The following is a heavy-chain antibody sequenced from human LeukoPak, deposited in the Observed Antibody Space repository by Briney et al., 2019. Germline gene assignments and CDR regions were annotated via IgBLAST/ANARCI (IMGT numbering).Heavy chain of an antibody. CDR1: GGSLSSYY. J-gene: IGHJ6*03. CDR2: IYYSGST. D-gene: IGHD2-2*01. CDR3: ARGSYCSSTSCYYYYMDV. V-gene: IGHV4-59*01. Sequence: SETLSLTCTVSGGSLSSYYWSWIRQPPGKGLEWIGYIYYSGSTNYNPSLKSRVTISVDTSKNQFSLKLSSVTAADTAVYYCARGSYCSSTSCYYYYMDVWGKGTTVTVSS.